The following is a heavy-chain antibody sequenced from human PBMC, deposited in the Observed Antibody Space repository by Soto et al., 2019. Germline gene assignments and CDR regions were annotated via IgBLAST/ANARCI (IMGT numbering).Heavy chain of an antibody. CDR3: ATENFGGNAIDI. J-gene: IGHJ3*02. D-gene: IGHD2-15*01. V-gene: IGHV3-33*01. CDR2: IWYDGGDA. CDR1: GFTFGNYH. Sequence: QVQLVESGGGVVQPGTSLRLSCTTSGFTFGNYHMHWVRQAPGKGLEWVALIWYDGGDAYYADSVKGRFTISRDNSKNTLYSQMNSLRAEDTAVYYCATENFGGNAIDIWGQGTMVTVSS.